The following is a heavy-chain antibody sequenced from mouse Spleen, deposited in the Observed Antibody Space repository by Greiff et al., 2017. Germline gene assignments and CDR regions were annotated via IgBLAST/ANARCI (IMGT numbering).Heavy chain of an antibody. V-gene: IGHV3-6*01. Sequence: LQESGSGLVKPSQSLSLTCSVTGYSITSGLYWNWFRQFPGNKLEWMGYISYDGSNNQNPSLKNRISITRDTSKNQFFLKLNSVTTEDTATYYCAREDYRYPFAYWGQGTLVTVSA. D-gene: IGHD2-14*01. J-gene: IGHJ3*01. CDR1: GYSITSGLY. CDR2: ISYDGSN. CDR3: AREDYRYPFAY.